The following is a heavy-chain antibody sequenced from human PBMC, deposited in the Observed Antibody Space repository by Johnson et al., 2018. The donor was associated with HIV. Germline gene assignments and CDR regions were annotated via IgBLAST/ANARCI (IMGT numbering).Heavy chain of an antibody. J-gene: IGHJ3*02. CDR2: INWNGGST. Sequence: EMQLVESGGGLVQPGGSLRLSCAASGFTVSSNYMSWVRQVPGKGLEWVSGINWNGGSTGYADSVKGRFTISRDNAKNSLYLQMNSLRAEDTALDFCARDRVGSGGKGSFDIWGQGTMVTVSS. CDR3: ARDRVGSGGKGSFDI. CDR1: GFTVSSNY. V-gene: IGHV3-20*04. D-gene: IGHD4-23*01.